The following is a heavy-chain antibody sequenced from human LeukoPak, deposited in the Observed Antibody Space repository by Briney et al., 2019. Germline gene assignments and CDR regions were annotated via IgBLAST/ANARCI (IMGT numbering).Heavy chain of an antibody. D-gene: IGHD3-10*01. CDR1: GFSFSSYA. CDR3: AKGPGRYYGSGSYPLFDY. Sequence: GGSLRLSCAASGFSFSSYAMGWVRQAPGKGLEWVSGIGGSGGSTYYADPVKGRFTISRDNSKNTLYLQMNSLRAEDTAVYYCAKGPGRYYGSGSYPLFDYWGQGTLVTVSS. CDR2: IGGSGGST. V-gene: IGHV3-23*01. J-gene: IGHJ4*02.